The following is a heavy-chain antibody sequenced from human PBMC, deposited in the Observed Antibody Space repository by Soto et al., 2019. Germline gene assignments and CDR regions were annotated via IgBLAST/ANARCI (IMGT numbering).Heavy chain of an antibody. J-gene: IGHJ2*01. D-gene: IGHD5-12*01. CDR3: ARLWLRFTRYCYFDL. V-gene: IGHV4-31*03. CDR1: GGSISSGGYY. Sequence: QVQLQESGPGLVKPSQTLSLTCTVSGGSISSGGYYWSWIRQHPGKGLEWIGYIYYSGSTYYNPSLKSRVTISVDTSKNQFSLKLSSVTAADTAVYYCARLWLRFTRYCYFDLWGRGTLVTVSS. CDR2: IYYSGST.